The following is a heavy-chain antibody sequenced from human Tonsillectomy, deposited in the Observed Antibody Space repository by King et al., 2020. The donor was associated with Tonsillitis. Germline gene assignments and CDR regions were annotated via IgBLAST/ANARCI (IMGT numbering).Heavy chain of an antibody. J-gene: IGHJ1*01. CDR2: INQDGTEK. CDR1: GLTFSNYW. Sequence: VQLVESGGGLVQPGGSLRLSCVPSGLTFSNYWMSWVRQAPGKGLEWVANINQDGTEKNYVDSVKGRFTISRDNAKDSLYLQMNSLRVEDTAVYYCVNAPPPPQYFQHWGQGTLITVSS. V-gene: IGHV3-7*01. CDR3: VNAPPPPQYFQH.